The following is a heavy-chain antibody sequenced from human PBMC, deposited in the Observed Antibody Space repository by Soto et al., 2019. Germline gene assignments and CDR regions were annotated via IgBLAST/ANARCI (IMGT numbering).Heavy chain of an antibody. CDR1: GSTSSNYA. V-gene: IGHV3-23*01. CDR2: IRGGGGRT. D-gene: IGHD1-26*01. Sequence: GGSLTLACAVSGSTSSNYAMNCVRQAPGKGLEWVSGIRGGGGRTFYADSVKGRFTISRDNSMNTLYLHMNSLRAEDTALYYCAKVYYSGTFPGAFDIWGQGTMVTVSS. J-gene: IGHJ3*02. CDR3: AKVYYSGTFPGAFDI.